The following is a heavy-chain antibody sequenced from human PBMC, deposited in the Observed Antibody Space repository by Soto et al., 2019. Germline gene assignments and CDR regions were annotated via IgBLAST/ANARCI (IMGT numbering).Heavy chain of an antibody. CDR1: GAALSSGGYF. J-gene: IGHJ5*02. Sequence: ETLALTCTXSGAALSSGGYFYTWVRQPPGKGLEWLGYIYYSGGTNYNPSLKSRVTISLDKSKSQFSLRLISVTAADKAVYYCTREQSDDNYFDPWGQGTLVTVS. D-gene: IGHD6-19*01. V-gene: IGHV4-61*08. CDR2: IYYSGGT. CDR3: TREQSDDNYFDP.